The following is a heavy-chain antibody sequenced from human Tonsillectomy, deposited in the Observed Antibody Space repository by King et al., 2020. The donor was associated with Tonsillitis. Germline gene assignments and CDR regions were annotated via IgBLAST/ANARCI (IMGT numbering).Heavy chain of an antibody. Sequence: QVQLQQSGPGLVKPSQTLSLTCAVSGDSVSSPGVAWNWIRQSASRGLEWLGRTHYNSKWYSDYEVSVKSRITINSETSKNQFSIQLNSVSPEDTAVYYCARGRASAFVYWGQGTLVTVSS. CDR1: GDSVSSPGVA. CDR3: ARGRASAFVY. J-gene: IGHJ4*02. CDR2: THYNSKWYS. V-gene: IGHV6-1*01.